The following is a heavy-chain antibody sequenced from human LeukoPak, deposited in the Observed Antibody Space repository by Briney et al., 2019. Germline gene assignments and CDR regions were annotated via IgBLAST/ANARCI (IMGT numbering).Heavy chain of an antibody. V-gene: IGHV4-59*08. CDR3: ARLVGATTPLDI. D-gene: IGHD1-26*01. J-gene: IGHJ3*02. CDR1: GGSISSYC. Sequence: SETLSLTCTVSGGSISSYCWSWIRQPPGKGLEGIGYIHYSGSTNYNPSLKSRVTISVDTSKNQFSLKLSSVTAADTAVYYCARLVGATTPLDIWGQGTMVTVSS. CDR2: IHYSGST.